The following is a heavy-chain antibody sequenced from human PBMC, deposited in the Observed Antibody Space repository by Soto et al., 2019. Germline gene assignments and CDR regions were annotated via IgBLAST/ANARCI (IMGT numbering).Heavy chain of an antibody. Sequence: GGSLRLSCAASGFTFSSYAMSWVRQAPGKGLEWVSAISGSGGSTYYADSVKGRFTISRDNSKNTLYLQMNSLRAEDTAVYYCATAPPVDFWSGYYDDYWGQGTLVTVSS. CDR1: GFTFSSYA. J-gene: IGHJ4*02. D-gene: IGHD3-3*01. CDR3: ATAPPVDFWSGYYDDY. CDR2: ISGSGGST. V-gene: IGHV3-23*01.